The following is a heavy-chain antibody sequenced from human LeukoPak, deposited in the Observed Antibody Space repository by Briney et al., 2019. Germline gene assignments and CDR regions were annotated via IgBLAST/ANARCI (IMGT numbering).Heavy chain of an antibody. CDR2: ISGSSGYI. Sequence: GGSLRLSCAVSGFTFSTYSMNWVRQAPGKGLEWVSSISGSSGYIYYADSVKGRFTISRDNAQKSLYLQMNSLRAEDTAVYYCAGVGYYDSSGYYRGFDPWGQGTLVTVSS. CDR3: AGVGYYDSSGYYRGFDP. D-gene: IGHD3-22*01. CDR1: GFTFSTYS. J-gene: IGHJ5*02. V-gene: IGHV3-21*01.